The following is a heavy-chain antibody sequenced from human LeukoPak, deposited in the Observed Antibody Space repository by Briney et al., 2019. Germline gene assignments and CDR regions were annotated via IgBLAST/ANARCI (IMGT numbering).Heavy chain of an antibody. D-gene: IGHD6-19*01. V-gene: IGHV4-38-2*02. CDR1: GYSISSGYY. CDR3: ARDRGVAVAGRPGY. Sequence: SGTLSLTCAVSGYSISSGYYWGWTRQPPGKGLEWVGSIFHRWSTYYNPSRKSRVTISVDTSKNQFSLELSSVTAADTAVYYCARDRGVAVAGRPGYWGQGALVTVS. CDR2: IFHRWST. J-gene: IGHJ4*02.